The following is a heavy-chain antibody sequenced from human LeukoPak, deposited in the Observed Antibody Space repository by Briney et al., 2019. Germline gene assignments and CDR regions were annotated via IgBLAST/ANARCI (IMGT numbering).Heavy chain of an antibody. V-gene: IGHV4-34*01. D-gene: IGHD6-6*01. CDR2: INHSGST. CDR3: ARVQPSYSSSYYFDY. CDR1: GGSFSGYY. Sequence: SETLSLTCAVYGGSFSGYYWSWIRQPPGKGLEWIGEINHSGSTNYNPSLKSRVTISVDTSKNQFSLKLSSVTAADTAVYYCARVQPSYSSSYYFDYWGQGTLVTVSS. J-gene: IGHJ4*02.